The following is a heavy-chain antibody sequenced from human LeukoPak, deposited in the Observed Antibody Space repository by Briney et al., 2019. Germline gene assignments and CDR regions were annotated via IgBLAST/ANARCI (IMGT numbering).Heavy chain of an antibody. CDR1: GGSFSGHY. J-gene: IGHJ4*02. Sequence: SETLSLTCAVYGGSFSGHYWSWIRQPPGKGLEWIGEINHSGSTNYNPSLKSRVTISVDTSKNQFSLKLSSVTAADTAVYYRARGAGMTGSFDYWGQGTLVTVSS. CDR2: INHSGST. D-gene: IGHD3-9*01. CDR3: ARGAGMTGSFDY. V-gene: IGHV4-34*01.